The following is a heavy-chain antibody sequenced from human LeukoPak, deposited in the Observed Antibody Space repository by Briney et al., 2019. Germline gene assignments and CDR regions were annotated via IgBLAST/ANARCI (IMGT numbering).Heavy chain of an antibody. CDR2: INPNSGGT. CDR3: ARGVQRRADYYDSSGLDY. J-gene: IGHJ4*02. V-gene: IGHV1-2*02. CDR1: GYTFTGYY. Sequence: ASVKVSCKASGYTFTGYYMHWVRQAPGQGLEWMGWINPNSGGTNYAQKFQGRVTMTRDTSISTAYMELSRLRSDDTAVYYCARGVQRRADYYDSSGLDYWGQGTLVTVSS. D-gene: IGHD3-22*01.